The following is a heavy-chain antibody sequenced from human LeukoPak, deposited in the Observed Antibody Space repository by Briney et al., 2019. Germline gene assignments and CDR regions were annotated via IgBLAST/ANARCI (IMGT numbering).Heavy chain of an antibody. CDR2: IYYSGST. D-gene: IGHD2-8*01. Sequence: PSETLSLTCTVSGGSISSHYWSWIRQPPGKGLEWIGYIYYSGSTNYNPSLKSRVTISVDTSKNQFSLKLSSVTAADTAVYYCARQKKMGDYYYYGMDVWGQGTTVTVSS. CDR3: ARQKKMGDYYYYGMDV. CDR1: GGSISSHY. J-gene: IGHJ6*02. V-gene: IGHV4-59*11.